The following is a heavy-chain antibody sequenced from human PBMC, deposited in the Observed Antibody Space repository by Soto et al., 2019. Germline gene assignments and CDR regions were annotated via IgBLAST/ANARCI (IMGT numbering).Heavy chain of an antibody. Sequence: GGSLRLSCVASGFTFDTYWMHWVRQVPGEGPVWVSRLNGDGTSTYYADSVKGRFTISRDNAKNTLYLQMNSLRVEDTAVYYCARPIRDVFDIWGRGTMVTVSS. D-gene: IGHD3-9*01. CDR1: GFTFDTYW. CDR2: LNGDGTST. V-gene: IGHV3-74*01. CDR3: ARPIRDVFDI. J-gene: IGHJ3*02.